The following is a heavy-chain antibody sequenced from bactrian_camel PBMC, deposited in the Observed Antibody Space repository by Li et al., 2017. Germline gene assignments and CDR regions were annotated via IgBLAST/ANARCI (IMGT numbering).Heavy chain of an antibody. V-gene: IGHV3S54*01. CDR2: IYVGGFPT. D-gene: IGHD2*01. CDR1: GEGVYNSAC. J-gene: IGHJ6*01. Sequence: VQLVESGGGSVQTGGSLKLSCVASGEGVYNSACMGWFRQAPGKEREGVAGIYVGGFPTSYADSAKGRFTISRDTGRNALFLQMDRLQPEDTGTSYWATEETDDHGSGYCNIWKAKTRVTDFGYWGKGTQISVS. CDR3: ATEETDDHGSGYCNIWKAKTRVTDFGY.